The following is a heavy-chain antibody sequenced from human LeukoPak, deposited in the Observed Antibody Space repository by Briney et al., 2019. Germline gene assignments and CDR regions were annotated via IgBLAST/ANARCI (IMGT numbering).Heavy chain of an antibody. J-gene: IGHJ5*02. CDR1: GFTFSSYW. D-gene: IGHD2-21*02. CDR3: AREVVVTANHFDP. Sequence: GGSLRLSCAASGFTFSSYWMSWVRQAPGKRLEGVANIMQDGREKYYVVCVKARFTIYRDNAKNSLYLQMNSLRAEDTAVYYCAREVVVTANHFDPWGQGTLVSVSS. CDR2: IMQDGREK. V-gene: IGHV3-7*01.